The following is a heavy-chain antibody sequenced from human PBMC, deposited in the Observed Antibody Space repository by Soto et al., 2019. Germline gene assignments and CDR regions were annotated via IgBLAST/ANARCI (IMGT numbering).Heavy chain of an antibody. J-gene: IGHJ3*02. CDR1: GFTFSSYA. CDR2: ISGSGGSP. Sequence: GGSLRLSCAASGFTFSSYAMSWVRQAPGKGLEWVSAISGSGGSPYYADSVKGRFTISSDNAKNTLDLQMNSLRAEDTAVYYCAKDPVVVRGWIDAFDIWGQGTMVTVSS. CDR3: AKDPVVVRGWIDAFDI. D-gene: IGHD3-10*01. V-gene: IGHV3-23*01.